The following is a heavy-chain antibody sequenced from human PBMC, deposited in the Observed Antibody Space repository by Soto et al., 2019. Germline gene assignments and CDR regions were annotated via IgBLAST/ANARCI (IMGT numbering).Heavy chain of an antibody. CDR1: GDSISSGEYY. CDR3: AGRYYFDSSGYADALDV. Sequence: QVHLQESGPGLVKPSQTLSLTCTVSGDSISSGEYYWAWIRQPPGQVLEWIGYVFYKGNTYYNPSLKSRLSIDVDTAKCQFSLRLSSVTAADTAVYYCAGRYYFDSSGYADALDVWGQGTNVIVSS. V-gene: IGHV4-30-4*01. J-gene: IGHJ3*01. D-gene: IGHD3-22*01. CDR2: VFYKGNT.